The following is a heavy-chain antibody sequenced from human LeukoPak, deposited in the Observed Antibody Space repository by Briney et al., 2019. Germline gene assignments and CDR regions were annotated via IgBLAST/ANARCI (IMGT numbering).Heavy chain of an antibody. CDR1: GFTFSRYT. CDR2: ISYDGSNE. CDR3: ASGALFGELLGAFDI. V-gene: IGHV3-30*14. Sequence: PGGSLRLSCAASGFTFSRYTMHWVRQAPGKGLEWVAVISYDGSNEYYADSVKARFTISRDNSKNTLYFQMNSLRAEDSAVYYCASGALFGELLGAFDIWGQGTMVTVSS. J-gene: IGHJ3*02. D-gene: IGHD3-10*02.